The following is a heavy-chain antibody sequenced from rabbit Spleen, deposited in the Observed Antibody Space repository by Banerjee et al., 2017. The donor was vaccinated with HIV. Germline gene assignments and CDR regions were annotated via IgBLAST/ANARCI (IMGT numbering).Heavy chain of an antibody. CDR3: VRDQAGDADYGPYYLNL. J-gene: IGHJ4*01. Sequence: QSVEESGGRLVTPGTPLTLTCTVSGFSLSDYVMTWVRQAPGKGLEWIGIISSGGSTYYASWVNGRFTISSHNAQNTLYLQLSSLTAADTATYFCVRDQAGDADYGPYYLNLWGQGTLVTVS. V-gene: IGHV1S69*01. CDR2: ISSGGST. D-gene: IGHD2-1*01. CDR1: GFSLSDYV.